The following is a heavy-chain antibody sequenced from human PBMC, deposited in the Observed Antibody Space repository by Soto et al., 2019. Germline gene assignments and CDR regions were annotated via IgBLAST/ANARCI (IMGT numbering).Heavy chain of an antibody. Sequence: QVQLVQSGAEVKKPGASVKVSCKASGYTFTTYALHWVRQAPGQRPEWLGWSNPASGHTKYSKKFQDRVTITRDTSASTGHMELRSLRTEDTAVYYGGRAVVGATGETLYNAMDFWCQGTTVTVSS. CDR3: GRAVVGATGETLYNAMDF. J-gene: IGHJ6*02. CDR1: GYTFTTYA. V-gene: IGHV1-3*01. D-gene: IGHD1-26*01. CDR2: SNPASGHT.